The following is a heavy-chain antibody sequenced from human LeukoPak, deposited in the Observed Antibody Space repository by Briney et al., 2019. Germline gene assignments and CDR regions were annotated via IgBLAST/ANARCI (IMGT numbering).Heavy chain of an antibody. J-gene: IGHJ5*02. CDR2: IYHSGST. CDR1: GGSISSGGYS. D-gene: IGHD3-22*01. V-gene: IGHV4-30-2*01. CDR3: ARGVSVGPTYYYDSSGYRNWFDP. Sequence: SETLSLTCAVSGGSISSGGYSWSWIRQPPGKGLEWIGYIYHSGSTYYNPSLKSRVTISVDRSKNQFSLKLSSVTAADTAVYYCARGVSVGPTYYYDSSGYRNWFDPWGQGTLVTVSS.